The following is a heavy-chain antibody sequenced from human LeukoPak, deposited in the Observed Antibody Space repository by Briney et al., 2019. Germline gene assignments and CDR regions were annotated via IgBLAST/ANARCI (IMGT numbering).Heavy chain of an antibody. CDR1: GFTFSIHW. V-gene: IGHV3-7*01. J-gene: IGHJ4*02. CDR2: IKEDGSNK. D-gene: IGHD1-26*01. CDR3: AIPPGSKTFFDY. Sequence: GGSLRLSCAASGFTFSIHWMSWVRQAPGKGLEWVANIKEDGSNKYYVDSVKGRFTISRDNAKNTLYLQMNSLRAEDTAVYYFAIPPGSKTFFDYWGQGALVTVSS.